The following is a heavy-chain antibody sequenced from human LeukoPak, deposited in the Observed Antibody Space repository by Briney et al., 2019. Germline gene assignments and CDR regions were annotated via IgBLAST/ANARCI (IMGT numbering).Heavy chain of an antibody. CDR1: GGTFSSYA. CDR3: ARDPGVTMVRGVEGY. Sequence: ASAKVSCKASGGTFSSYAISWVRQAPGQGLEWMGRIIPILGIANYAQKFQGRVTITADKSTSTAYMELSSLRSEDTAVYYCARDPGVTMVRGVEGYWGQGTLVTVSS. V-gene: IGHV1-69*04. D-gene: IGHD3-10*01. J-gene: IGHJ4*02. CDR2: IIPILGIA.